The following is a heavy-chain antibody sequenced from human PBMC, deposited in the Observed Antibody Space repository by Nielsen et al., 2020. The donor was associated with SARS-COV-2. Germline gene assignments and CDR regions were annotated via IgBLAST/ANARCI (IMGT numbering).Heavy chain of an antibody. D-gene: IGHD2-2*01. CDR3: ARQGRFCSRTTCSRNYFDS. Sequence: GESLKISCKASGYSFTNYWIGWVRQMPGKGLEWMGVISHGDSDTRYSPAFQGQVTISADQSITTAYLQWSSLKASDTAIYYCARQGRFCSRTTCSRNYFDSWGQGTLSPSPQ. J-gene: IGHJ4*02. CDR1: GYSFTNYW. CDR2: ISHGDSDT. V-gene: IGHV5-51*01.